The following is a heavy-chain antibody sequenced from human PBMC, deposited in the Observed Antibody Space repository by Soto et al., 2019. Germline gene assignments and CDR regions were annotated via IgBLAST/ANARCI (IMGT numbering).Heavy chain of an antibody. V-gene: IGHV4-59*01. CDR2: ISHTGRT. CDR1: TGSMRTYY. CDR3: ARDDTTGLFDF. D-gene: IGHD4-17*01. J-gene: IGHJ4*02. Sequence: QVQLQESGPGLVRPAETLSLTCSVSTGSMRTYYWTWIRQSPGKGLERIGQISHTGRTKYNPSLESRVTISVDTSRKQFSLKLTSVTAADTALYYCARDDTTGLFDFWGQGTLVTVSS.